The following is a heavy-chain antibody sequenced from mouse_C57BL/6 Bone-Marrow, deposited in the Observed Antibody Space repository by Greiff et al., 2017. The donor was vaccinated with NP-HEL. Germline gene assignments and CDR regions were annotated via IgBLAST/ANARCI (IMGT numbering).Heavy chain of an antibody. J-gene: IGHJ1*03. CDR2: INSDGSST. CDR3: ARVERGGSVWYFEV. Sequence: EVKLMESEGGLVQPGSSMKLSCTASGFTFSDYYMAWVRQVPERGLEWVATINSDGSSTYYLDSLKSRFIISRDNAKNILYLQMSSLKSEDTATYYGARVERGGSVWYFEVWGTGTTVT. CDR1: GFTFSDYY. D-gene: IGHD1-1*01. V-gene: IGHV5-16*01.